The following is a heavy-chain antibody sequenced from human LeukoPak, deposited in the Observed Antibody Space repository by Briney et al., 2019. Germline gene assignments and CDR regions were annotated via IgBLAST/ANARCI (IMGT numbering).Heavy chain of an antibody. V-gene: IGHV1-18*01. CDR3: ARTTVTIQPIVYFDY. D-gene: IGHD4-17*01. J-gene: IGHJ4*02. Sequence: ASVKVSCKASGYTFTSYGISWVRQAPGQGLEWMGWISAYNGNTNYAQKLQGRVTMTTDTSTSTAYMELRSLRSDDTAVYYCARTTVTIQPIVYFDYWGQGTLVTVSS. CDR2: ISAYNGNT. CDR1: GYTFTSYG.